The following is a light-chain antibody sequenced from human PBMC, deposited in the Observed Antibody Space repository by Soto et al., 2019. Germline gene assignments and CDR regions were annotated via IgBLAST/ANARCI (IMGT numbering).Light chain of an antibody. J-gene: IGKJ2*01. Sequence: EIVMTQSPATLSVSPGESATLSCRASQSISSELAWYQQKPGLPPRLLIYGASTRATGVPARFTGSGSGSDFTLTISGLQSEDFAVYYCQQGHNWPLTFGQGTRLEI. CDR1: QSISSE. CDR3: QQGHNWPLT. CDR2: GAS. V-gene: IGKV3-15*01.